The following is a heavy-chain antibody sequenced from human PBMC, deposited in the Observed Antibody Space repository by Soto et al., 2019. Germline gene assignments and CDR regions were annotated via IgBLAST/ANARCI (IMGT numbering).Heavy chain of an antibody. V-gene: IGHV1-2*02. D-gene: IGHD6-19*01. CDR1: GYTFTGYY. CDR2: INPNSGGT. Sequence: GASVKVSCKASGYTFTGYYMHWVRQAPGQGLEWMGWINPNSGGTNYADSVKGRFTISRDNAKNSLYLQMNSLRAEDTAVYYCARSGRVSGWSQEYYYYYGMDVWGQGTTVTVSS. J-gene: IGHJ6*02. CDR3: ARSGRVSGWSQEYYYYYGMDV.